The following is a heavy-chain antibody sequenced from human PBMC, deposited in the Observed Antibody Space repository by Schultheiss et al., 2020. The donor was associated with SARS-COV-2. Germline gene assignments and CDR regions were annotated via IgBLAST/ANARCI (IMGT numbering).Heavy chain of an antibody. CDR3: ARGDIAAAGIDY. D-gene: IGHD6-13*01. J-gene: IGHJ4*02. V-gene: IGHV3-53*04. CDR1: GFTVSSNY. CDR2: IYSGGST. Sequence: GESLKISCAASGFTVSSNYISWVRQAPGKGLEWVSVIYSGGSTYYADSVKGRFTISRHNSKNTLYLQMNSLRAEDTAVYYCARGDIAAAGIDYWGQGTLVTVSS.